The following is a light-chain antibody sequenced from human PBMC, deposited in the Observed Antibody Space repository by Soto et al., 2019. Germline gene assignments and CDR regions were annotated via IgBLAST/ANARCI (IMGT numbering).Light chain of an antibody. J-gene: IGLJ3*02. V-gene: IGLV2-14*03. CDR3: TSFTSSRTWV. Sequence: QSVLTQPASVSGSPGQSITISCTGTSSDVGGYNYVSWFQQHPGKAPKLKIYEVSNRPSGVSNRFSGSKSGYTASLTISELQAEDEADYYCTSFTSSRTWVFGGGTQLTVL. CDR1: SSDVGGYNY. CDR2: EVS.